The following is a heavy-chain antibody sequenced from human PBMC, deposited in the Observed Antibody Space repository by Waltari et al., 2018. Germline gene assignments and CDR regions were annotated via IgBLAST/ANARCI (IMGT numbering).Heavy chain of an antibody. CDR3: TRQVLGYCTSAACRRLES. CDR2: IYHDGTT. Sequence: QVHLQESGPGLLTASETLSLTCGVSAYSITTGFSWGWIRQPPGKGLEWVATIYHDGTTYYNPSLKSRATISMDTSKNHFSLKLQSVTAADTAVYYCTRQVLGYCTSAACRRLESWGQGTLVTVSS. CDR1: AYSITTGFS. D-gene: IGHD2-2*03. J-gene: IGHJ4*02. V-gene: IGHV4-38-2*01.